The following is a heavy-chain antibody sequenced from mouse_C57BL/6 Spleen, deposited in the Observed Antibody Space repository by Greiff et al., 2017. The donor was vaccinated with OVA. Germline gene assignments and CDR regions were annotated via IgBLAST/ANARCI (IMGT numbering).Heavy chain of an antibody. V-gene: IGHV7-3*01. CDR3: ARYDLGRAMDY. Sequence: EVHLVESGGGLVQPGGSLSLSCAASGFTFTDYYMSWVRQPPGKALEWLGFIRNKANGYTTEYSASVKGRLTISRDNAQSILYLHKKDLRAEDSATYACARYDLGRAMDYWGQGTSVTVSS. CDR1: GFTFTDYY. D-gene: IGHD4-1*01. CDR2: IRNKANGYTT. J-gene: IGHJ4*01.